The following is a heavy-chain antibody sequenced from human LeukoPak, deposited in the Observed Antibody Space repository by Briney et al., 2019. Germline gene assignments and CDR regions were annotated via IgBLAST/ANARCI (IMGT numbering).Heavy chain of an antibody. CDR3: ARVIFGVVSPGAFDI. CDR1: GYTFTSYG. J-gene: IGHJ3*02. D-gene: IGHD3-3*01. V-gene: IGHV1-18*01. CDR2: ISAYNGNT. Sequence: ASVKVSCKASGYTFTSYGISWVRQAPGQGLEWMGWISAYNGNTNYAQKLQGRVTMTTDTSTSTAYMELRSLRSDDTAVYYCARVIFGVVSPGAFDIWGQGTMVTVSS.